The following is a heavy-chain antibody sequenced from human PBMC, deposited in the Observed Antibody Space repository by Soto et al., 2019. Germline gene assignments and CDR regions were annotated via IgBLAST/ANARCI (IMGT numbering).Heavy chain of an antibody. D-gene: IGHD3-10*01. J-gene: IGHJ6*02. V-gene: IGHV4-59*08. CDR2: VNDGWGA. Sequence: QVHLQQSGPGLVKPSETLSLSCTISGASISNYYWSWIRQVPGKGMEWIGYVNDGWGAANNPSLPRTIPAALITSKTLLSRTLTPVTATDTAVHYCVLQGFGALHGLVDVWGQGTTVTVSS. CDR3: VLQGFGALHGLVDV. CDR1: GASISNYY.